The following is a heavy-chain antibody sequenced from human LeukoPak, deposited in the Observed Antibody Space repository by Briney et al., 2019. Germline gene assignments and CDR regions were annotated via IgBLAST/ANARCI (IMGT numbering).Heavy chain of an antibody. CDR3: ARGFGRVGDAFDI. D-gene: IGHD3-16*01. CDR2: INHSGST. Sequence: SETLSLTCAVYGGSFSGYYRGWIRQPPGKGLEWIGEINHSGSTNYNPSLKSRVTISVDTSKNQFSLKLSSVTAADTAVYYCARGFGRVGDAFDIWGQGTMVTVSS. CDR1: GGSFSGYY. J-gene: IGHJ3*02. V-gene: IGHV4-34*01.